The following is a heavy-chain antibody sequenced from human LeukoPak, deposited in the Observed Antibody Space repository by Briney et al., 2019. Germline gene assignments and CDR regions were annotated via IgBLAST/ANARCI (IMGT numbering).Heavy chain of an antibody. Sequence: GGSLRLSCAASGFTFSSYWMSWVRQAPGKGLEWVANIRQDGSEKNYVDSVKGRFTISRDNAKNSLYLQMNSLRVEDTAVYYCARAGPSSSWHQFDYWGQGTLVTVSS. V-gene: IGHV3-7*01. J-gene: IGHJ4*02. CDR2: IRQDGSEK. CDR1: GFTFSSYW. CDR3: ARAGPSSSWHQFDY. D-gene: IGHD6-13*01.